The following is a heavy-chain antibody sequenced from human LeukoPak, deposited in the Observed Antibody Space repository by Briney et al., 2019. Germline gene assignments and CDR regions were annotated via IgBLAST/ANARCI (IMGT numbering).Heavy chain of an antibody. CDR1: GFTFYKSA. CDR3: ARREAEESGPNDY. V-gene: IGHV3-23*01. CDR2: ISGRGDFT. J-gene: IGHJ4*02. Sequence: GGSLRLSCAASGFTFYKSAMTWVRQAPGTGLEWVSAISGRGDFTYYADSVKGRFTISRDNSKNMLYLQMNSLRADDTAVYYCARREAEESGPNDYWGQGTLVTVSS. D-gene: IGHD3-3*01.